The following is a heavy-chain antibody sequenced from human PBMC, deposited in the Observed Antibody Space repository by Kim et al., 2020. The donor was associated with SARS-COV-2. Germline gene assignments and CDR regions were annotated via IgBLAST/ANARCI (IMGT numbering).Heavy chain of an antibody. CDR2: ISYDGSNK. V-gene: IGHV3-30*18. CDR1: GFTFSSYG. Sequence: GGSLRLSCAASGFTFSSYGMHWVRQAPGKGLEWVAVISYDGSNKYYADSVKGRFTISRDNSKNTLYLQMNSLRAEDTAVYYCAKDAAQYDFWSGYSYYY. CDR3: AKDAAQYDFWSGYSYYY. D-gene: IGHD3-3*01. J-gene: IGHJ6*01.